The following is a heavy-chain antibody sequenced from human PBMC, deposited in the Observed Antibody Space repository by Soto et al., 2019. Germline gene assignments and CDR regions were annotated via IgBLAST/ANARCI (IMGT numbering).Heavy chain of an antibody. Sequence: QVQLQESGPGLVKPSQTLSLTCTVSGGSISSGTSYWSWIRQRPGKGLEWIGYIFYSGSFYYTPSHRGRVMILADTSKNQFPLRLSSVTAADTAVYYCARAPETPSILGVALPYFFDYWGQGALVTVSS. CDR2: IFYSGSF. J-gene: IGHJ4*02. D-gene: IGHD3-3*01. CDR1: GGSISSGTSY. CDR3: ARAPETPSILGVALPYFFDY. V-gene: IGHV4-31*03.